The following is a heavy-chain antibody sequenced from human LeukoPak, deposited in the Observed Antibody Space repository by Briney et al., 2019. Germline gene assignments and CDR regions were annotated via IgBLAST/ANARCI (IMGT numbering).Heavy chain of an antibody. J-gene: IGHJ5*02. CDR3: ARESRVGTMVRGVIITKVWFDP. D-gene: IGHD3-10*01. CDR1: GGSISSYY. Sequence: SETLSLTCTVSGGSISSYYWSWIRQPPGKGLEWIGYIYYSGSTNYNPSLKSRVTISVDTSKNQFSLKLSSVTAADTAVYYCARESRVGTMVRGVIITKVWFDPWGQGTLVTVSS. CDR2: IYYSGST. V-gene: IGHV4-59*01.